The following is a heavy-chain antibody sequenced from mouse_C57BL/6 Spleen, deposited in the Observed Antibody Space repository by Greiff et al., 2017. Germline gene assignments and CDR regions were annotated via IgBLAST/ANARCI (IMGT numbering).Heavy chain of an antibody. J-gene: IGHJ3*01. CDR1: GYTFTSYW. CDR3: ARAVISTVVATPAWFAG. D-gene: IGHD1-1*01. Sequence: VQLQQPGAELVMPGASVKLSCKASGYTFTSYWMHWVKQRPGQGLEWIGEIDPSDSYTNYNQKFKGKAKLTVDKSSSTAYMQLSSLTSEDSAVFYGARAVISTVVATPAWFAGWGHGTLVSVSA. V-gene: IGHV1-69*01. CDR2: IDPSDSYT.